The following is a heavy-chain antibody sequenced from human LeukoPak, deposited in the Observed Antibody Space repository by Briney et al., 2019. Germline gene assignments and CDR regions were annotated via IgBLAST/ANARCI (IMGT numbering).Heavy chain of an antibody. D-gene: IGHD3-22*01. CDR2: INEDGRVT. CDR1: GFTFSSYW. V-gene: IGHV3-74*01. Sequence: GGSLRLSCTASGFTFSSYWVHWVRQSQEKRLVWVSRINEDGRVTDYADSVKGRFTISRDNARNTLYLQMHSLRAEDTAFYYCARDASGYYYTSGLIDYWGQGTLVTVSS. J-gene: IGHJ4*02. CDR3: ARDASGYYYTSGLIDY.